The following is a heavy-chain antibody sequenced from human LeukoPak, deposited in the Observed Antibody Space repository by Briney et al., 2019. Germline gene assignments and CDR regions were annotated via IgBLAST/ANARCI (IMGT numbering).Heavy chain of an antibody. D-gene: IGHD4-11*01. J-gene: IGHJ4*02. CDR2: FKTKYNQV. V-gene: IGHV3-23*05. CDR3: ARSVPDYTRFDY. CDR1: GFTFSDYA. Sequence: GGSLRLSCVASGFTFSDYATNWVRQAPGKGLEWVSTFKTKYNQVYYAESVRGRFTISTDNSKNTVYLQMNSLRAEDTALYYCARSVPDYTRFDYWGQGALVTVSS.